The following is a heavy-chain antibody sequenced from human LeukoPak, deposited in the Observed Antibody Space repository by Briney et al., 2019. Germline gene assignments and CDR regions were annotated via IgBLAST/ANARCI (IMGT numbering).Heavy chain of an antibody. CDR2: IYYSGST. J-gene: IGHJ3*01. D-gene: IGHD5-12*01. Sequence: SETLSLTCTVSGGSISSYYWSWIRQPPGKGLEWIGYIYYSGSTNYNPSLKSRVTISVDTSKNQFSLKLSSVTAADTAVYYCTRAGPREYSGCDLWGQGTMVTVS. CDR1: GGSISSYY. CDR3: TRAGPREYSGCDL. V-gene: IGHV4-59*01.